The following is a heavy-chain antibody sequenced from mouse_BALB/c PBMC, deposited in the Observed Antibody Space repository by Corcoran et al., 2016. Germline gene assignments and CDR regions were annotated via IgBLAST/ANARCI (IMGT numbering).Heavy chain of an antibody. J-gene: IGHJ4*01. V-gene: IGHV1-9*01. CDR3: AIHYRYAMEY. D-gene: IGHD2-14*01. Sequence: QVQLQQSGAELMKPGASVKISCKATGYTFSSYWIEWVKQRPGHGLEWIGEILPGSGSTNYNEKLKGKATFTADTSSKTASMQISSLTSEDSSVYYCAIHYRYAMEYWGQGTSVTVSS. CDR2: ILPGSGST. CDR1: GYTFSSYW.